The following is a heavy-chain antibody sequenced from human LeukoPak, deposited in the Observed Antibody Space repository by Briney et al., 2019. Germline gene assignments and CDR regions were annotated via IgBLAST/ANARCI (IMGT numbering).Heavy chain of an antibody. V-gene: IGHV1-8*01. Sequence: ASVKVSCKASGYTFTSYDINWVRQATGQGLEWMGWMNPNSGNTGYAQKFQGRVTMTRNTSISTAYMELSSLSSEDTAVYYCARGSYYDILTGYYKWDYWGQGTLVTVSS. CDR1: GYTFTSYD. CDR2: MNPNSGNT. CDR3: ARGSYYDILTGYYKWDY. D-gene: IGHD3-9*01. J-gene: IGHJ4*02.